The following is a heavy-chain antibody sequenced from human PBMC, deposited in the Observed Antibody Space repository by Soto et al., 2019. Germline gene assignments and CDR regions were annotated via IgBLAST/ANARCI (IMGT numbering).Heavy chain of an antibody. J-gene: IGHJ6*02. D-gene: IGHD1-20*01. Sequence: QVQLVQSGAEVKRPGSSVKVSCKASGGTFSSYAFSWVRQAPGQGLEWMGGIIPVFNSPSLAENLHGRVTVSPDKSTSTDYMELSAVSCEDTPVYYCAIIGYNHDLDIWGQGTTVIVSS. CDR2: IIPVFNSP. CDR3: AIIGYNHDLDI. V-gene: IGHV1-69*06. CDR1: GGTFSSYA.